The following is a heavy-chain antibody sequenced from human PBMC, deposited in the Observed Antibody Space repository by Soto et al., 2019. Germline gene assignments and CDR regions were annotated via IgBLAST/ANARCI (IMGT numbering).Heavy chain of an antibody. Sequence: GGSLRLSCAASGFTFSSYSMNWVRQAPGKGLEWVSSISSSSSYICYADSVKGRFTISRDNAKNSLYLQMNSLRAEDTAVYYCAVLAITIFGVVPSDFPYFDYWGQGTLVTVSS. CDR1: GFTFSSYS. J-gene: IGHJ4*02. CDR3: AVLAITIFGVVPSDFPYFDY. V-gene: IGHV3-21*01. CDR2: ISSSSSYI. D-gene: IGHD3-3*01.